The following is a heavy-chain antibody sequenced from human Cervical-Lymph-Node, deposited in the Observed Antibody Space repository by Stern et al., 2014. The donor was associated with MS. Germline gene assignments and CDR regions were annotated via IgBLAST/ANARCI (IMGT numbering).Heavy chain of an antibody. D-gene: IGHD3-22*01. CDR1: GGSISNYH. CDR3: ARNRYDSSGHSYFYDS. J-gene: IGHJ4*02. V-gene: IGHV4-59*01. CDR2: VYYSGAT. Sequence: QVQLVESGPGPVKPSETLSLTCTVSGGSISNYHWSWIRQPPGKTLEWIGYVYYSGATNYNPSLNRRVTISVDTSKNQFSLRLTSMTAADTAVYYCARNRYDSSGHSYFYDSWGQGILVTVSS.